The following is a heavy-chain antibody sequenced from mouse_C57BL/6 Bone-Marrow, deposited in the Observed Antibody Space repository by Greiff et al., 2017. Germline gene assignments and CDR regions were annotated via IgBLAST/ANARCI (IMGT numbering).Heavy chain of an antibody. V-gene: IGHV1-72*01. CDR1: GYTFTSYW. Sequence: VQLQQPGAELVKPGASVKLSCTASGYTFTSYWMHWVKQRPGRGLEWIGRLDPNSGGTQYNEKFKSQATLTVDKPSSAAYMQLSSLTSEDSAVYYCARSGMDYWGQGTSVTVSS. D-gene: IGHD3-1*01. CDR3: ARSGMDY. CDR2: LDPNSGGT. J-gene: IGHJ4*01.